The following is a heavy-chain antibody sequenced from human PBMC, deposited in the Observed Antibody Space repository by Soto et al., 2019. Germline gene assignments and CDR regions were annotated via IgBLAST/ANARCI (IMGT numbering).Heavy chain of an antibody. CDR2: IYYRGST. V-gene: IGHV4-30-4*01. D-gene: IGHD2-2*02. J-gene: IGHJ6*02. CDR1: GGSISSDNFF. CDR3: ARVAIACPSSSCYNHYYYSLDV. Sequence: PSETLSLTCTVSGGSISSDNFFWSWIRQPPGEGLEWIGYIYYRGSTYYNPSLESRLTLLVDTSKNQFSLKLRSVTAADTAVYYCARVAIACPSSSCYNHYYYSLDVWGQGTTLTVSS.